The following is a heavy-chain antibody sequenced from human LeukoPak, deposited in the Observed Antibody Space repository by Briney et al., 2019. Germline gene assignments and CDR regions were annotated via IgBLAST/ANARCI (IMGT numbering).Heavy chain of an antibody. V-gene: IGHV3-30*18. CDR3: AKERLIYGDYGMDV. J-gene: IGHJ6*02. CDR2: ISYDGSNK. Sequence: GGSLRLSCAASGFTFSSYGMHWVRQAPGKGLEWVAVISYDGSNKYYADSVKGRFTISRDNSKNTLYLQMNSLRGEDTAVYYCAKERLIYGDYGMDVWGQGTTVTVSS. D-gene: IGHD4-17*01. CDR1: GFTFSSYG.